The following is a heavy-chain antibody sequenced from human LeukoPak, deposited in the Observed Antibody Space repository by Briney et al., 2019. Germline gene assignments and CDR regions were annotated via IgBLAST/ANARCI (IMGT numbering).Heavy chain of an antibody. D-gene: IGHD2-21*02. Sequence: SVTLSLTCAVYGGSFSGYYWSWIRQPPGKGLEWIGEINHSGSTNYNPSLKSRVTISVDTSKNQFSLKLSSVTAADTAVYYCASSVYCGGDCYADYWGQGTLVTVSS. CDR3: ASSVYCGGDCYADY. V-gene: IGHV4-34*01. J-gene: IGHJ4*02. CDR1: GGSFSGYY. CDR2: INHSGST.